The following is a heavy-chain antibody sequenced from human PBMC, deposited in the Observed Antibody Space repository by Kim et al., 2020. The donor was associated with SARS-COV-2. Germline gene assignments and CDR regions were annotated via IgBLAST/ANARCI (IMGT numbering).Heavy chain of an antibody. CDR1: GFTFSSCG. Sequence: GGSLRLSYAASGFTFSSCGMHWVRQAPGKGLEWVAFISHDGSKKYYADSVKGRFTISRDNSKNTLYLQMNSLRGEDTAVYFCAKDPYGSGSYMDVWGQGTTVTVSS. D-gene: IGHD3-10*01. V-gene: IGHV3-30*18. CDR3: AKDPYGSGSYMDV. J-gene: IGHJ6*03. CDR2: ISHDGSKK.